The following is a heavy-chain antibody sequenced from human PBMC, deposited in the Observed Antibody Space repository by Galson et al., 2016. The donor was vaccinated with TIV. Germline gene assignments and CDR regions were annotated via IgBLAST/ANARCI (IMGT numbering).Heavy chain of an antibody. J-gene: IGHJ4*02. CDR2: IIALFGTA. Sequence: SVKVSCKASGGIFRSNAISWVRQAPGQGLEWMGGIIALFGTAKYAQKFQGRVTITTDESTSIVYMELGSLRSEDTAVYYCVRDRYYYNSGNFDYWGQGTLVTVSS. D-gene: IGHD3-10*01. V-gene: IGHV1-69*05. CDR1: GGIFRSNA. CDR3: VRDRYYYNSGNFDY.